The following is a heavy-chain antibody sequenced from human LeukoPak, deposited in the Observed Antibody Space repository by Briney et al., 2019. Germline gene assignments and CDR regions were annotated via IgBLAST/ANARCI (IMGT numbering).Heavy chain of an antibody. D-gene: IGHD1-26*01. CDR2: IYYSGST. J-gene: IGHJ3*02. CDR3: ATRGVGADYAFDI. CDR1: GGSLSSSSYY. V-gene: IGHV4-39*01. Sequence: SETLSLTCTVSGGSLSSSSYYWGWIRQPPGKGLEWIGSIYYSGSTYCNPSLKSRVTISVDKSKNQFSLKLSSVTAADTAVYYCATRGVGADYAFDIWGQGTMVTVSS.